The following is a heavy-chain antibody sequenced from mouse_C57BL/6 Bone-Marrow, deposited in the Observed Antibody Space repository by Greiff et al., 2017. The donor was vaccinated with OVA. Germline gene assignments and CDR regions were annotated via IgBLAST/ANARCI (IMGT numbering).Heavy chain of an antibody. CDR3: ARSSYEAY. J-gene: IGHJ3*01. CDR1: GYTFTSYG. Sequence: VQLVESGAELARPGASVKLSCKASGYTFTSYGISWVKQRTGQGLEWIGEIYPRSGNTYYNEKFKGKATLTADKSSSTAYMELRSLTSEDSAVYFCARSSYEAYWGQGTLVTVSA. D-gene: IGHD2-3*01. V-gene: IGHV1-81*01. CDR2: IYPRSGNT.